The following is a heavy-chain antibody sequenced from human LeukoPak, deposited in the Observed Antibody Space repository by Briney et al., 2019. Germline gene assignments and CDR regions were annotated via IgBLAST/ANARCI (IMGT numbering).Heavy chain of an antibody. D-gene: IGHD6-19*01. CDR3: ARDQYRDSSGWYFDY. Sequence: SSETLSLTCAVSGYSISSGYYWGWIRQPPGKGLEWIGSIYHSGSTYYNPSLKSRVTISVDTSKNQFSLKLSSVTAADTAVYYRARDQYRDSSGWYFDYWGQGTLVTVSS. CDR2: IYHSGST. J-gene: IGHJ4*02. V-gene: IGHV4-38-2*02. CDR1: GYSISSGYY.